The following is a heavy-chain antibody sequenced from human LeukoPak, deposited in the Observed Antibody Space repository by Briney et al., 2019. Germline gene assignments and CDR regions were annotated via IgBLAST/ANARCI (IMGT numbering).Heavy chain of an antibody. V-gene: IGHV4-34*01. CDR1: GGSFSGYY. Sequence: PSETLSLTCAVYGGSFSGYYWSWIRQPPGKGLEWSGEINHSGSTNYNPSLKSRVTISVDTSKNQFSLKLTSVTAADTAVYYCARGGYCSGGSCYGGGFDYWGQGILVTVSS. CDR3: ARGGYCSGGSCYGGGFDY. J-gene: IGHJ4*02. CDR2: INHSGST. D-gene: IGHD2-15*01.